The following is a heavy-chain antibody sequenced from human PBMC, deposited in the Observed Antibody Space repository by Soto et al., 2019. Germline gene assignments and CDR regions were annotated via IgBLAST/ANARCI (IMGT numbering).Heavy chain of an antibody. CDR3: ARSTGRY. D-gene: IGHD3-10*01. J-gene: IGHJ4*02. Sequence: QVQLQESGPGLVKPSQTLSLTCTVSGGSISTDDFYWTWIRQPPGKGLEWIGYIYYSGDTYYIPSLKSRLTISIDTSKNQFFLKLTSVTAADTAIYYCARSTGRYWGQGTLVTVSS. CDR2: IYYSGDT. CDR1: GGSISTDDFY. V-gene: IGHV4-30-4*01.